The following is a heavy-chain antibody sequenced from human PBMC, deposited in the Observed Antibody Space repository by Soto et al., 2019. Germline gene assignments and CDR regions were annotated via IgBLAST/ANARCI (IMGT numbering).Heavy chain of an antibody. V-gene: IGHV3-33*01. CDR2: IWYDGNSK. CDR1: GFTFSSYG. D-gene: IGHD7-27*01. CDR3: ARDASSGEGFDF. Sequence: QVQLVESGGGVVQPGRSLRLSCAASGFTFSSYGMHWVRQAPGKGLEWMAVIWYDGNSKDYGDSVRGRFTVSRDNSKNTLYLQMDSLRAEDTAVYYGARDASSGEGFDFWGQGTLVTVSS. J-gene: IGHJ4*02.